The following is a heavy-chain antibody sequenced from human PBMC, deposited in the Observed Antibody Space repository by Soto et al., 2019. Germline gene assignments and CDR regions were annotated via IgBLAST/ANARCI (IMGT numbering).Heavy chain of an antibody. CDR2: LWYDGTNK. V-gene: IGHV3-33*01. Sequence: PGGSLRLSCAASGFTFSRYGMHWARQAPGKGLEWVAVLWYDGTNKHYADSVKGRFTISRDNSKNTVYLQINSLRAEDTAVYYCARENXEYHLDYWGQGTLVTVSS. CDR1: GFTFSRYG. D-gene: IGHD2-2*01. CDR3: ARENXEYHLDY. J-gene: IGHJ4*02.